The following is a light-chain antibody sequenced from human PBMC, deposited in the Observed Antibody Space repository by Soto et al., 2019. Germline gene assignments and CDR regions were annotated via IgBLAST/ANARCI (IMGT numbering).Light chain of an antibody. J-gene: IGLJ3*02. CDR2: VNS. Sequence: QSVLTQPPSVSGAPGQRVTISCTGSSSNIGAGYGVHWYQQLPGTAPKLLIYVNSNRPSGVPDRFSGSKSGTSASLAITGLRAEDEADNYCQSYDSSLSGGVFGGGTKVTVL. V-gene: IGLV1-40*01. CDR3: QSYDSSLSGGV. CDR1: SSNIGAGYG.